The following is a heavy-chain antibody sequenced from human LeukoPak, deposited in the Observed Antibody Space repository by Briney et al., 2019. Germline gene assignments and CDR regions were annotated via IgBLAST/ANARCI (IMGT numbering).Heavy chain of an antibody. CDR1: GFTFSNAW. CDR2: IKSKTDGGTT. D-gene: IGHD2-2*01. Sequence: GGSLRLSCAASGFTFSNAWMSWVRQAPGKGLEWVGRIKSKTDGGTTDYAAPVKGRFTISRDDSKNTLYLQMNSLKTEDTAVYYCTTQGVVVPAAVFDYWGQGTLVTVSS. J-gene: IGHJ4*02. CDR3: TTQGVVVPAAVFDY. V-gene: IGHV3-15*01.